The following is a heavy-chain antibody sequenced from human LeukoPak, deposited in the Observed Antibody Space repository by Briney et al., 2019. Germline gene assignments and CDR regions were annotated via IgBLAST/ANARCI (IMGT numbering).Heavy chain of an antibody. D-gene: IGHD3-22*01. J-gene: IGHJ3*02. CDR3: AREPPYYYDSSGYARDAFDI. CDR2: IKQDGSEK. V-gene: IGHV3-7*01. CDR1: GFTFSSYW. Sequence: GGSLRLSCAASGFTFSSYWMSWVRQAPGKGLEWVANIKQDGSEKYYVDSVKGRFTISRDNAKNSLYLQMNSLRAEDTAVYYCAREPPYYYDSSGYARDAFDIWGQGTMVTVSS.